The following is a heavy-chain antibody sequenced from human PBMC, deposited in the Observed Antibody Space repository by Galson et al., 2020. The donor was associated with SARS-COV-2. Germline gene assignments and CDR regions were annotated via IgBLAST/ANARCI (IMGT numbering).Heavy chain of an antibody. CDR2: IKQDGSEK. Sequence: GESLKISCAASGFTFSSYWMSWVRQAPGKGLEWVANIKQDGSEKYYVDSVKGRFTISRDNAKNSLYLQMNSLRAEDTAVYYCARDRSVVAAIIPSGYMDVWGKGTTVTVSS. V-gene: IGHV3-7*01. CDR1: GFTFSSYW. D-gene: IGHD2-15*01. CDR3: ARDRSVVAAIIPSGYMDV. J-gene: IGHJ6*03.